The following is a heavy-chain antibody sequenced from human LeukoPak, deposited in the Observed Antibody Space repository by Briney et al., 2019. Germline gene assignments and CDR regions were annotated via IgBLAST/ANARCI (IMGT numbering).Heavy chain of an antibody. CDR1: GGSISSSSYY. V-gene: IGHV4-39*01. CDR2: IYYSGST. Sequence: SETLSLTWTVSGGSISSSSYYWGWIRQPPGKGLEWIGSIYYSGSTYYNPSLKSRVTISVDTSKNQFSLKLSSVTAADTAVYYCARHNYYYYYMGVWGKGTTVTVSS. CDR3: ARHNYYYYYMGV. J-gene: IGHJ6*03.